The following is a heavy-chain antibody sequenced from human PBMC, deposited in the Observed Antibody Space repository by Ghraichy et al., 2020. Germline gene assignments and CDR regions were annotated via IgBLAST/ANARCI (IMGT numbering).Heavy chain of an antibody. J-gene: IGHJ6*02. Sequence: GESLRLSCEVSGITFSSYAMYWVRQSPGKGLEWISYISTSSRSIFYADSVKGRFTISRDNAQNSLFLQMKSLRDEDTAVYYCARASRVVRFYYYDGMDVWGQGTTVTVSS. CDR3: ARASRVVRFYYYDGMDV. CDR2: ISTSSRSI. V-gene: IGHV3-48*02. CDR1: GITFSSYA. D-gene: IGHD4-23*01.